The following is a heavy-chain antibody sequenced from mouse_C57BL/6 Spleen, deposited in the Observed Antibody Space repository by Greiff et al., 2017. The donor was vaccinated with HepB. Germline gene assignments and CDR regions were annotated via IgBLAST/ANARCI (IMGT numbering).Heavy chain of an antibody. J-gene: IGHJ4*01. Sequence: VQLQQSGAELVRPGASVKLSCKASGYTFTDYYINWVKQRPGQGLEWIARIYPGSGNTNYNEKFKGKATLTAEKSSSTAYMQLSSLTSEDSAVYFCARSGPLYAMDYWGQGTSVTVSS. CDR2: IYPGSGNT. CDR3: ARSGPLYAMDY. V-gene: IGHV1-76*01. D-gene: IGHD3-1*01. CDR1: GYTFTDYY.